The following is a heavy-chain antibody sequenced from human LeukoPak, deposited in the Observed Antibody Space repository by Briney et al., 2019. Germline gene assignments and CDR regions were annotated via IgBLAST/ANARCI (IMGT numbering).Heavy chain of an antibody. Sequence: ASVKVSCKASGYTFTGYYMHWVRQAPGQGLEWMGWINPNSGGTNYAQKFQGRVTMTRDTSISTAYMELSRLRSDDTAVYYCAREVPIRPRSSQGWFDPWGQGTLVTVSS. J-gene: IGHJ5*02. D-gene: IGHD2-15*01. CDR2: INPNSGGT. CDR1: GYTFTGYY. V-gene: IGHV1-2*02. CDR3: AREVPIRPRSSQGWFDP.